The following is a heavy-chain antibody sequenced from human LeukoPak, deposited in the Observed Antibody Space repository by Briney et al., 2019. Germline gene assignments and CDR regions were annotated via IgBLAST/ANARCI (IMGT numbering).Heavy chain of an antibody. Sequence: GGSLRLSCAASGFTFNTYSMNWARQAPGKGLEWVASINQDEIHYVDSVKGRFTISRDNAKNSLYLQMNSLRAEDTAVYYCAELGITMIGGVWGKGTTVTISS. V-gene: IGHV3-7*01. CDR1: GFTFNTYS. J-gene: IGHJ6*04. CDR2: INQDEI. CDR3: AELGITMIGGV. D-gene: IGHD3-10*02.